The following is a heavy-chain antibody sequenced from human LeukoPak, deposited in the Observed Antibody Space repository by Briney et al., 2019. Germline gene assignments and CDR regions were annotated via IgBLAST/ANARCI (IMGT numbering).Heavy chain of an antibody. D-gene: IGHD3-22*01. Sequence: SETLSLTCAVYGGSFSGYYWSWIRQPPGKGLEWIGEINHSGSTNYNPSLKSRVTISVDTSKNQFSLKLSSVTAADTAVYYCARVYYDSSGYGPRSYYYYYYGMDVWGQGTTVTVSS. CDR1: GGSFSGYY. CDR3: ARVYYDSSGYGPRSYYYYYYGMDV. J-gene: IGHJ6*02. V-gene: IGHV4-34*01. CDR2: INHSGST.